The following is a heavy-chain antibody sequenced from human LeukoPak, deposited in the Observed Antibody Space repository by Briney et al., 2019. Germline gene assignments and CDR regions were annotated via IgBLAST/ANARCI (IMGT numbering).Heavy chain of an antibody. CDR3: ASTTEEGGAY. J-gene: IGHJ4*02. Sequence: SETLSLTCTVSGGSISSSSYYSGWIRQPPGKGLEWIGSFYYSGSTYYNPSLKSRVTISVDTSKNQFSLKLSSVTAADTAVYYCASTTEEGGAYWGQGTLVTVSS. V-gene: IGHV4-39*01. D-gene: IGHD1-14*01. CDR1: GGSISSSSYY. CDR2: FYYSGST.